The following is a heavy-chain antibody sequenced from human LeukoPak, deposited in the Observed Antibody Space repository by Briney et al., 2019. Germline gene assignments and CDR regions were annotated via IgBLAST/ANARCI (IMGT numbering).Heavy chain of an antibody. D-gene: IGHD6-19*01. Sequence: SETLSLTCAVSGYSISSDYYWGWIRQPPGKGLEWIGEINHSGSTNYNPSLKSRVTISVDTSKNQFSLKLSSVTAADTAVYYCARGSPQWLPRTIDYWGQGTLVTVSS. CDR1: GYSISSDYY. CDR2: INHSGST. CDR3: ARGSPQWLPRTIDY. J-gene: IGHJ4*02. V-gene: IGHV4-38-2*01.